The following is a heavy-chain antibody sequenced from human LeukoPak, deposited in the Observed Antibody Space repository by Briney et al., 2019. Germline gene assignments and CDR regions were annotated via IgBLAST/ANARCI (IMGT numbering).Heavy chain of an antibody. CDR2: ISGSGGST. J-gene: IGHJ4*02. Sequence: PGGSLRLSCAASGFTFSSYAMSWVRQAPGKGLEWVSAISGSGGSTYYADSVKGRFTISRDNSKNTLYLQMNSLRAEDTAVYYCAKMGRKSTSRYKVCYFDYWGQGTLVTVSS. CDR3: AKMGRKSTSRYKVCYFDY. CDR1: GFTFSSYA. D-gene: IGHD2-2*02. V-gene: IGHV3-23*01.